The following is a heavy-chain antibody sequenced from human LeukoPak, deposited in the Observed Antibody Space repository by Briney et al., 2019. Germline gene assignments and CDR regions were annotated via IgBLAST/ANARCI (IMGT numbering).Heavy chain of an antibody. D-gene: IGHD1-20*01. CDR3: AREEVRITRNWFDP. V-gene: IGHV3-7*01. J-gene: IGHJ5*02. Sequence: GGSLRLSCAASGFTFSSYWMNWVRQAPGKGLEWVANINQDGSEKYYVDSVRGRFTISRDNAKNSLYLQMNSLRAEDTAVYYCAREEVRITRNWFDPWGQGTLVSVSS. CDR1: GFTFSSYW. CDR2: INQDGSEK.